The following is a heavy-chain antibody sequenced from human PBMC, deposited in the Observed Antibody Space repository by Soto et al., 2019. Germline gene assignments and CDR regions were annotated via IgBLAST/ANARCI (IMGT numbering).Heavy chain of an antibody. V-gene: IGHV4-30-4*01. J-gene: IGHJ4*02. CDR3: ARAFLEVAGSFDF. CDR2: IYHSGST. D-gene: IGHD6-19*01. Sequence: SETLSLTCTVSGGSISSGDYYWSWIRQPPGKGLEWIGYIYHSGSTYYNPSLKSRVTISPDTSKNQFSLKLRSVTAADTAVYYCARAFLEVAGSFDFWGQGTLVTV. CDR1: GGSISSGDYY.